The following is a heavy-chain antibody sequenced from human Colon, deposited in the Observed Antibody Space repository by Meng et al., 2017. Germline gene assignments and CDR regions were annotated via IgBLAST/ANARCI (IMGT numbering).Heavy chain of an antibody. CDR1: VYTCIDSH. CDR2: IMPSVGDA. J-gene: IGHJ4*02. Sequence: LVQSGAEAKKPGVSVKVSCESSVYTCIDSHVHWVRQAPGQGLEWMGRIMPSVGDASSAEKFQGRLTLTWDTSIDTAYMDLSSLRSDDSAIYYCVRDGSYYDFDYWGQGTLVTVSS. CDR3: VRDGSYYDFDY. V-gene: IGHV1-2*06. D-gene: IGHD3-10*01.